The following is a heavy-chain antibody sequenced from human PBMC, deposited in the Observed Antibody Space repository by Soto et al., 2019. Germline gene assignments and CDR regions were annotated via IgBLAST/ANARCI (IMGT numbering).Heavy chain of an antibody. Sequence: SETLSLTCAVSGGSISSSSYYWDWIRQPPGKGLEWIGTIYYTGTSNYNPSLKSRVTISVGTSKNQFSLNLSSVTAADTAVYYCTRPAIGVVVPAAISNWGQGSLVTVSS. CDR2: IYYTGTS. CDR3: TRPAIGVVVPAAISN. CDR1: GGSISSSSYY. J-gene: IGHJ4*02. V-gene: IGHV4-39*01. D-gene: IGHD2-15*01.